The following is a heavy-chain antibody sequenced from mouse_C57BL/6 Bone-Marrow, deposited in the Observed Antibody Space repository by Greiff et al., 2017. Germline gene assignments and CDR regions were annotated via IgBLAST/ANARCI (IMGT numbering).Heavy chain of an antibody. J-gene: IGHJ3*01. CDR2: IWSGGST. CDR1: GFSLTSYG. CDR3: ARRSHYDYGAWFAY. Sequence: VQLQQSGPGLVQPSQSLSITCTVSGFSLTSYGVHWVRQSPGKGLEWLGVIWSGGSTDYNAAFISSLSISKDNSKSQVFFKMNSLQADDTAIYYCARRSHYDYGAWFAYWGQGTLVTVSA. V-gene: IGHV2-2*01. D-gene: IGHD2-4*01.